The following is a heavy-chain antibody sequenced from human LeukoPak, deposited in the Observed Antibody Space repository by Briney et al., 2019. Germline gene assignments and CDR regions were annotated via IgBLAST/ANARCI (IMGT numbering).Heavy chain of an antibody. D-gene: IGHD5-18*01. CDR3: AKRIQSAMATGY. J-gene: IGHJ4*02. V-gene: IGHV3-30*04. CDR2: ISYDGSNK. Sequence: GGSLRLSCAASGITFSSYAMHWVRQAPGKGLEWVAVISYDGSNKYYADSVKGRFTISRDNSKNTLYLQMNSLRAEDTAVYYCAKRIQSAMATGYWGQGTLVTVSS. CDR1: GITFSSYA.